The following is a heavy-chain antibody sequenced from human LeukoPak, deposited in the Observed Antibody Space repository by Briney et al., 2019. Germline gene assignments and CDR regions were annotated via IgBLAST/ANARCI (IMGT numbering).Heavy chain of an antibody. J-gene: IGHJ4*02. CDR1: GGSISSYY. V-gene: IGHV4-59*01. CDR2: IYYSGGT. CDR3: ARENGGDFDY. Sequence: SETLSLTCTVSGGSISSYYWSWIRQPPGKGLEWIGYIYYSGGTNYNPSLKSRVTISVDTSKNQFSLKLSSVTAADTAVYYRARENGGDFDYWGQGTLVTVSS. D-gene: IGHD3-16*01.